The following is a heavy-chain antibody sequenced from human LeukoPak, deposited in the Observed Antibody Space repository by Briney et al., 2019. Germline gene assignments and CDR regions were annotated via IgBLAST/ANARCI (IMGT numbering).Heavy chain of an antibody. V-gene: IGHV4-61*02. J-gene: IGHJ3*02. CDR2: IYTSGST. CDR1: GGSISSGSYY. CDR3: AREAGAFDI. Sequence: PSETLSLTCTVSGGSISSGSYYWSWIRQPAGKGLEWIGRIYTSGSTNYNPSLKSRVTISVDTCKNQFSLKLSSVTAADTAVYYCAREAGAFDIWGQGTMVTVSS. D-gene: IGHD6-19*01.